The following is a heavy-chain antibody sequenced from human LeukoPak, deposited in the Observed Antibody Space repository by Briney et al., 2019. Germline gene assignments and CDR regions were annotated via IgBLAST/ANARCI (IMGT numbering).Heavy chain of an antibody. CDR1: GGSISSHY. CDR3: AGAPLAYCSSTSCYFGNWFDP. CDR2: IYYSGST. J-gene: IGHJ5*02. V-gene: IGHV4-59*11. D-gene: IGHD2-2*01. Sequence: SETLSLTCTVSGGSISSHYWRWIRQPPGKGLEWIGYIYYSGSTNYNPSLKSRVTISVDTSKNQFSLKLSSVTAADTAVYYCAGAPLAYCSSTSCYFGNWFDPWGQGTLVTVSS.